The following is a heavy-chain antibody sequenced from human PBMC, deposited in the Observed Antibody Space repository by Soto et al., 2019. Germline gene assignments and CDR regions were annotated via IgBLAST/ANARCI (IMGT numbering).Heavy chain of an antibody. CDR3: ARDCAAAGPFDY. J-gene: IGHJ4*02. Sequence: QVQLVQSGAEVKKPGASVKVSCKASGYTFTSYGISWVRQAPGQGLEWMGWISAYNGNTNYAQNLQCRVTMTTDTSTSTAYTELRSLRSDDTAVYYCARDCAAAGPFDYWGQGTLVTVSS. D-gene: IGHD6-13*01. CDR1: GYTFTSYG. V-gene: IGHV1-18*01. CDR2: ISAYNGNT.